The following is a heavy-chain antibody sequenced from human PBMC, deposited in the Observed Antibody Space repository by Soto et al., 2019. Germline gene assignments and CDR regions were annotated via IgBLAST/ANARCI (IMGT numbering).Heavy chain of an antibody. CDR3: ARDRGYSSSRSPSFGYYYYGMDV. Sequence: QVQLVQSGAEVKKPGASVKVSCKASGYTFTSYGISWVRQAPGQGLEWMGWISAYNGNTNYAQKLQGRVTMTTDTSPRTSYMEARGLRSGDTAVYYCARDRGYSSSRSPSFGYYYYGMDVWGQGTTVTVSS. D-gene: IGHD6-13*01. CDR1: GYTFTSYG. J-gene: IGHJ6*02. V-gene: IGHV1-18*01. CDR2: ISAYNGNT.